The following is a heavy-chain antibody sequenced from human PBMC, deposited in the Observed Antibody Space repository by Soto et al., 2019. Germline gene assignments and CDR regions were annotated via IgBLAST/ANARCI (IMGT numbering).Heavy chain of an antibody. CDR3: AREAYYDIRVCDF. D-gene: IGHD3-9*01. CDR2: ISSSSSYI. Sequence: GGSLRLSCAASGFTFSSYSMNWVRQAPGKGLEWVSSISSSSSYIYYADSVKGRFTISRDNAKNSLYLQMNSLRAEDTAVYYCAREAYYDIRVCDFWGQGTLVTVSS. V-gene: IGHV3-21*01. CDR1: GFTFSSYS. J-gene: IGHJ4*02.